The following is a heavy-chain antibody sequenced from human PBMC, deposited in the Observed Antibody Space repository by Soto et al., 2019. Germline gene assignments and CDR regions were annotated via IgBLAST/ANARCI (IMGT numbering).Heavy chain of an antibody. J-gene: IGHJ6*02. V-gene: IGHV1-18*01. CDR1: GYTFTSYG. CDR2: ISAYNGNT. Sequence: GASVKVSCKASGYTFTSYGISWVRQAPGQGLEWMGWISAYNGNTNYAQKLQGRVTMTTDTSTSTAYMELRSLRSDDTAVYYCAKERYSSSWYSPHYYYYGMDVWGQGTTVTVSS. CDR3: AKERYSSSWYSPHYYYYGMDV. D-gene: IGHD6-13*01.